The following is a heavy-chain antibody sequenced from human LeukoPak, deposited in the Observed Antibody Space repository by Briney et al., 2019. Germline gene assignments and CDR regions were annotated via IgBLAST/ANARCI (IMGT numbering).Heavy chain of an antibody. D-gene: IGHD3-22*01. J-gene: IGHJ4*02. CDR3: AKSSGYYPRTFDY. CDR2: ISGSGGST. Sequence: WALRLSCAASGFTFSSYGMSWVRQAPGKGLEWVSAISGSGGSTYYADSVKGRFTISRDNSKNTLYLQMSSLRAEDTAVYYCAKSSGYYPRTFDYWGQGTLVTVSS. CDR1: GFTFSSYG. V-gene: IGHV3-23*01.